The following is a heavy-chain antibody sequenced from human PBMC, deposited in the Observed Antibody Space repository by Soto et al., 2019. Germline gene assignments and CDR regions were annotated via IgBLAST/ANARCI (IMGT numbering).Heavy chain of an antibody. J-gene: IGHJ5*02. D-gene: IGHD2-2*02. CDR2: ISGSGGST. CDR1: GFTFSSYA. CDR3: AKDGTRSTSCYSNWFDP. Sequence: GGSLRLSCAASGFTFSSYAMSWVRQAPGKGLEWVSAISGSGGSTYYADSVTGRFTISRDNSQNTLYLQMNSLRAEDTAVYYCAKDGTRSTSCYSNWFDPWGQGTLVTVSS. V-gene: IGHV3-23*01.